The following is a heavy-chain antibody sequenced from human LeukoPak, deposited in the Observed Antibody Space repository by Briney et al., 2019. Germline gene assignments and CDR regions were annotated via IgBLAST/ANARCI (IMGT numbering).Heavy chain of an antibody. J-gene: IGHJ4*02. CDR1: GFSFSNYG. Sequence: GRSLRLSCAASGFSFSNYGMHWVRQAPGKGLEWVALILQDGINKYYADSVKGRFSISRDNAKNSLYLQMNSLRAEDTAVYYCARDSRGAFDYWGQGTLVTVSS. D-gene: IGHD3-10*01. V-gene: IGHV3-33*01. CDR2: ILQDGINK. CDR3: ARDSRGAFDY.